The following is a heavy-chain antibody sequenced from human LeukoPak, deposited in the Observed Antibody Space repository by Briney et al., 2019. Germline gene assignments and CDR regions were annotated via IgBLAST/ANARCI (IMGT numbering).Heavy chain of an antibody. J-gene: IGHJ4*02. CDR3: ARDDCSGGSCYIDY. V-gene: IGHV4-59*01. Sequence: SETLSLTCTVSGGSLSSYYWSWIRQPPGKGLEWIGYIYYSGSTNYNPSLKSRVTISVDTSKNQFSLKLSSVTAADTAVYYCARDDCSGGSCYIDYWGQGTLVTVSS. CDR1: GGSLSSYY. CDR2: IYYSGST. D-gene: IGHD2-15*01.